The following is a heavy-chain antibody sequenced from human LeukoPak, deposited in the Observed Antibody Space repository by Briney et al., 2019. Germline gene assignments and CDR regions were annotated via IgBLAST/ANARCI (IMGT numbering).Heavy chain of an antibody. V-gene: IGHV3-13*05. J-gene: IGHJ4*02. CDR2: ISTAGDP. CDR3: TRGSGSSSWYSLDC. D-gene: IGHD6-13*01. Sequence: PGGSLRLSCEASGFTFSSSDMHWVRQATGKGLEWVSTISTAGDPYYPGSVKGRFTISRENAKNSLYLQMNSLRAGDTAVYYCTRGSGSSSWYSLDCWGQGTLVTVPS. CDR1: GFTFSSSD.